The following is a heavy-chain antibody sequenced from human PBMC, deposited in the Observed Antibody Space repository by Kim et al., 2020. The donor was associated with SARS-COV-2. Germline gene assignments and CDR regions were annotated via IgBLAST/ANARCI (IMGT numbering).Heavy chain of an antibody. D-gene: IGHD2-21*01. Sequence: GGSLRLSCAASGFTFSSYGMHWVRQAPGKGLEWVAVISYDGSNKYYADSVKGRFTISRDNSKNTLYLQMNSLRAEDTAVYYCAKDALWGHNLFDPWGQGTLVTVSS. J-gene: IGHJ5*02. CDR2: ISYDGSNK. CDR3: AKDALWGHNLFDP. V-gene: IGHV3-30*18. CDR1: GFTFSSYG.